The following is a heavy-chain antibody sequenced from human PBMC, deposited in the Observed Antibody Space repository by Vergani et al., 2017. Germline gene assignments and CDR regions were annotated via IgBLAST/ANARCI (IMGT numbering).Heavy chain of an antibody. Sequence: EVQLLESGGGLVQPGGSLRLSCAASGFTFSSYAMSWVRQAPGKGLEWVSAISGSGGSTYYADSVKGRFTIFRDNSKNTLYLQMNSLRAEDTAVYYCAKRGVVPAKNLDYFDYWGQGTLVTVSS. V-gene: IGHV3-23*01. D-gene: IGHD2-2*01. J-gene: IGHJ4*02. CDR1: GFTFSSYA. CDR3: AKRGVVPAKNLDYFDY. CDR2: ISGSGGST.